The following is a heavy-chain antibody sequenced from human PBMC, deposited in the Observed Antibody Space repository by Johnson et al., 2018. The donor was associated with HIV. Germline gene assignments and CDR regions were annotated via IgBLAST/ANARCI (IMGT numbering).Heavy chain of an antibody. J-gene: IGHJ3*02. V-gene: IGHV3-23*04. D-gene: IGHD1-26*01. CDR1: GFTFSSYA. CDR3: AKDRTGACSGRYYVSGDAFDI. CDR2: ISGSGGST. Sequence: MQLVESGGGLVQPGGSLRLSCAASGFTFSSYAMSWVRQAPGKGLEWVSAISGSGGSTYYVDSVKGRFTISRDNSKNTLYLQMNSLRAEDTALYYCAKDRTGACSGRYYVSGDAFDIWGQGTMVTVSS.